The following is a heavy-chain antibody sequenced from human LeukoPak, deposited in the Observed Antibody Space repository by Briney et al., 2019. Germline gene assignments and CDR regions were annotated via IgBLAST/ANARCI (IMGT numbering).Heavy chain of an antibody. V-gene: IGHV1-18*01. J-gene: IGHJ4*02. CDR2: ISAYNGNT. CDR1: GYTFTSYG. D-gene: IGHD2-2*01. Sequence: ASVKVSCKASGYTFTSYGISWVRQAPGQGLEWMGWISAYNGNTNYAQKLQGRVTMTTDTSTSTAYMELRSLRSDDTAVYYCARATVVVPAARLPPDYWGQGTLVTVSS. CDR3: ARATVVVPAARLPPDY.